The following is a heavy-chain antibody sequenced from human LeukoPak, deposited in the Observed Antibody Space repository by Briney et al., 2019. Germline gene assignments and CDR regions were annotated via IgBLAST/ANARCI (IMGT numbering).Heavy chain of an antibody. CDR1: GGSISSYY. CDR3: ARGVWCELFDY. J-gene: IGHJ4*02. Sequence: PSETLSLTCTVSGGSISSYYWSWIRQPPGKGLEWIGYIYYSGSTNYNPSLKSRVTISVDTSKDQFSLKLSSVTAADTAVYYCARGVWCELFDYWGPGPRGIVSS. D-gene: IGHD2-21*01. V-gene: IGHV4-59*01. CDR2: IYYSGST.